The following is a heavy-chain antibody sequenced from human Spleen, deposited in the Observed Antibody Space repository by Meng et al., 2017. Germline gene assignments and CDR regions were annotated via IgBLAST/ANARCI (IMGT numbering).Heavy chain of an antibody. V-gene: IGHV3-74*01. J-gene: IGHJ4*02. CDR3: VKDFGGNSDY. D-gene: IGHD4-23*01. CDR2: MNEDGSTI. CDR1: GFSLSSFW. Sequence: EEQLVESGGGLVQPGGSLKLSCAASGFSLSSFWMHWVRQAPGKGLVWVSRMNEDGSTISHAGSVRGRFTISRDSASNTLYLQMHSLRAEDTAVYYCVKDFGGNSDYWGQGTLVTVSS.